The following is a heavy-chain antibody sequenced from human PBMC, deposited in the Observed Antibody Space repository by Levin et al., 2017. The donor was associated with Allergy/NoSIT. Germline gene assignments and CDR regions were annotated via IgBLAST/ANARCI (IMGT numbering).Heavy chain of an antibody. CDR1: GFTFSSYA. CDR3: ARGSSGRANDY. D-gene: IGHD6-19*01. Sequence: SCAASGFTFSSYAMHWVRQAPGKGLEWVAVISYDGSNKYYADSVKGRFTISRDNSKNTLYLQMNSLRAEDTAVYYCARGSSGRANDYWGQGTLVTVSS. CDR2: ISYDGSNK. J-gene: IGHJ4*02. V-gene: IGHV3-30-3*01.